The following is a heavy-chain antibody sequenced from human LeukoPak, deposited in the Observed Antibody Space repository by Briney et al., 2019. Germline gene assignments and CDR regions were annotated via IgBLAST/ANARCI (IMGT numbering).Heavy chain of an antibody. Sequence: ASETLSLTCTVSGGSISSYYWSWIRQPAGKGLEWIGRIYTSGSTNYNPSLKSRVTISVDTSKNQFSLKLSSVTAADTAVYYCARGPLGYCSSTSCYAGDYYGMDVWGQGTTVTVSS. CDR1: GGSISSYY. V-gene: IGHV4-4*07. J-gene: IGHJ6*02. CDR2: IYTSGST. D-gene: IGHD2-2*01. CDR3: ARGPLGYCSSTSCYAGDYYGMDV.